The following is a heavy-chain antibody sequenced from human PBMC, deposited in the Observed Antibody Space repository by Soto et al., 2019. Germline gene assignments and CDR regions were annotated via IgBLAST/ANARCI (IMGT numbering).Heavy chain of an antibody. J-gene: IGHJ4*02. CDR1: GGSISSSNYY. V-gene: IGHV4-39*01. CDR3: ARRGSWYFFDY. D-gene: IGHD6-13*01. CDR2: IYYSGNT. Sequence: SETLSLTCTVSGGSISSSNYYWGWIRQPPGKGLEWIGSIYYSGNTNYNPSLKSRVTISVDTSKNQFSLKLSSVTAADTAVFYCARRGSWYFFDYWGQGTLVTVSS.